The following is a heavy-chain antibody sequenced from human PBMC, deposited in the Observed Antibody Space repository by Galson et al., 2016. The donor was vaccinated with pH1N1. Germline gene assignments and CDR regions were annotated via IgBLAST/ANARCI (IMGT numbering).Heavy chain of an antibody. D-gene: IGHD3-22*01. V-gene: IGHV5-51*03. CDR2: IYPGDSDT. CDR1: GYNFTTYW. Sequence: QSGAEVKKPGESLKISCKGSGYNFTTYWIGWVRQMPGKGLEWMGNIYPGDSDTTYSPSFQGPGTFSADKSISTAYMQLNSLKASDTAMYYCVIRDTTGCYYWGQGTLVTVSS. J-gene: IGHJ4*02. CDR3: VIRDTTGCYY.